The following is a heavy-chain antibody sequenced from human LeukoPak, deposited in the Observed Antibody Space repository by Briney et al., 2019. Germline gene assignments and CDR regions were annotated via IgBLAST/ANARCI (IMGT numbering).Heavy chain of an antibody. CDR3: ARGQQLVHFDY. Sequence: SETLSLTCTVSDGSISSYYWSWIRQPPGKGLEWIGYIYYSGSTNYNPSLKSRVTISVDTSKNQFSLKLSSVTAADTAVYYCARGQQLVHFDYWGQGTLVTVSS. CDR1: DGSISSYY. D-gene: IGHD6-13*01. V-gene: IGHV4-59*01. J-gene: IGHJ4*02. CDR2: IYYSGST.